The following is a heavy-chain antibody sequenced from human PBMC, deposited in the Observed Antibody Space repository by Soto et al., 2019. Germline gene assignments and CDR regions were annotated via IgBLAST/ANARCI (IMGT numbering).Heavy chain of an antibody. Sequence: QVQLVESGGGVVQPGRSLRLSCVASGFTFSSYGMHWVRQAPGKGLEWVAVLWYDGSNKYYADSVKGRFTISRDNSKNTLYLQMNSLRVEDTGVYYCARGDGYRTDYWGQGTLVTVSS. CDR1: GFTFSSYG. CDR3: ARGDGYRTDY. CDR2: LWYDGSNK. J-gene: IGHJ4*02. D-gene: IGHD5-12*01. V-gene: IGHV3-33*01.